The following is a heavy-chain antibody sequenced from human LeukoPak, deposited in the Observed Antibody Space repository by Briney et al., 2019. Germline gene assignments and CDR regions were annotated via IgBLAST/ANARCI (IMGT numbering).Heavy chain of an antibody. CDR3: ARTCGGNCYGTLES. V-gene: IGHV3-66*01. CDR1: GFTVSSNY. CDR2: IYSGGST. J-gene: IGHJ4*02. D-gene: IGHD2-21*02. Sequence: PGGSLRLSCAASGFTVSSNYMSWVRQAPGKGLEWVSVIYSGGSTYYADSVKGRFSISRDNSKNTLYLQMNSLRAEDTALYYCARTCGGNCYGTLESWGQGTLVTVSS.